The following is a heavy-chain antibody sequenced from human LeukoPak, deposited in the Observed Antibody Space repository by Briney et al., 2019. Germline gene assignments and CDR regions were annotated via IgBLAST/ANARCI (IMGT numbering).Heavy chain of an antibody. CDR1: GFTFSSYA. D-gene: IGHD4-17*01. CDR2: ISGSGGST. CDR3: ARGRTVTTPDGIDY. Sequence: GGSLRLSCAASGFTFSSYAMSWVRQAPGKGLEWVSAISGSGGSTYYADSVKGRFTISRDTSKNTLYLQMSSLRAEDTAVYYCARGRTVTTPDGIDYWGQGTLVTVSS. V-gene: IGHV3-23*01. J-gene: IGHJ4*02.